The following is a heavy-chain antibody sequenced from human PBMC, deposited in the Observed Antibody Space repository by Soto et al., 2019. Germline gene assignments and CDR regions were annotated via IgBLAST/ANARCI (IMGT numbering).Heavy chain of an antibody. CDR1: GFSLSSAGVG. CDR3: ARRRRLVSDWYPFDS. CDR2: IYWDGNE. J-gene: IGHJ4*02. Sequence: QITLKESGPTLVKPTQTLTLTCTFSGFSLSSAGVGVGWIRQPPGKALELLALIYWDGNERYSPSLRSRLTITTDTSKNQVVLTRTNMDPVDTATYYCARRRRLVSDWYPFDSWGQGTLVTVSS. D-gene: IGHD6-19*01. V-gene: IGHV2-5*02.